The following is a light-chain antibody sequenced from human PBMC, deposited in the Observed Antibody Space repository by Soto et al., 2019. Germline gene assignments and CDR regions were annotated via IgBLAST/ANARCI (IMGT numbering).Light chain of an antibody. CDR3: QEYNSYSPLT. V-gene: IGKV1-5*03. CDR1: QSISSW. J-gene: IGKJ4*01. Sequence: DIQMTQSPSPLSASVGDRVSITCRASQSISSWLAWYQQKPGKAPKLLLYKASSLESGVPSRFSGSGSGTEFTLTLSSLQPDDFATYFCQEYNSYSPLTFGGGTKVEIK. CDR2: KAS.